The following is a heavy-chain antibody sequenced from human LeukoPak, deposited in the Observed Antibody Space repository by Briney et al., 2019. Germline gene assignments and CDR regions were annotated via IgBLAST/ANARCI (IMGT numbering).Heavy chain of an antibody. Sequence: PSETLSLTCSVSGGSITGYSWSWIRQTPGKGLEWIGYIYYNGDTHYNPSLNSRLSMSVDTPNKQFSLNLRSVTAEDTAVYYCVRGRYCSSSSNWFDPWGQGLLVTVSS. V-gene: IGHV4-59*01. CDR1: GGSITGYS. D-gene: IGHD3-10*01. CDR2: IYYNGDT. J-gene: IGHJ5*02. CDR3: VRGRYCSSSSNWFDP.